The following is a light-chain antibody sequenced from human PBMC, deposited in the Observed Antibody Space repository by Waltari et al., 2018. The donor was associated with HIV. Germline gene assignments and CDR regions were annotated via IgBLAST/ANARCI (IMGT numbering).Light chain of an antibody. V-gene: IGLV3-25*03. CDR1: ALPKQY. J-gene: IGLJ1*01. CDR2: KDD. CDR3: HSSDSSGTYV. Sequence: SYELTQPPSVSASPGQTARITCFGDALPKQYAYWYQQKPGQAPVLVIYKDDWRPSGVPGGFSGSSSGTTVTLTISGVQAEDEAYYYCHSSDSSGTYVFGPGTQVTVL.